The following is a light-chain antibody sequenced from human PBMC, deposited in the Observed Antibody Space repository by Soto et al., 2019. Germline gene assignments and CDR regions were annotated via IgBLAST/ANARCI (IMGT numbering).Light chain of an antibody. V-gene: IGLV7-43*01. CDR1: TGAVSSGNY. J-gene: IGLJ3*02. CDR3: LVYYGGAQLV. Sequence: QTVVTQEPSLTVSPGGTVTLTCASSTGAVSSGNYPSWFQQKPGQPPTTLIYTTNSKHSWTPARFSGSLLGGKAALTLSGAQPEDEADYYCLVYYGGAQLVFGGGTKVTVL. CDR2: TTN.